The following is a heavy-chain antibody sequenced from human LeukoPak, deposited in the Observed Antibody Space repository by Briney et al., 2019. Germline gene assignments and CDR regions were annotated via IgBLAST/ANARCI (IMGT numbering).Heavy chain of an antibody. CDR3: ARGHMAAANDY. V-gene: IGHV4-34*01. CDR2: INHSGST. CDR1: GGSFSGYY. J-gene: IGHJ4*02. D-gene: IGHD6-13*01. Sequence: PSETLSLTCAVYGGSFSGYYWSWIRQPPGKGLEWIGEINHSGSTNYNPSLKSRVTISVDTSKNQFSLKLSSVTTADTAMYYCARGHMAAANDYWGQGTLVTVSS.